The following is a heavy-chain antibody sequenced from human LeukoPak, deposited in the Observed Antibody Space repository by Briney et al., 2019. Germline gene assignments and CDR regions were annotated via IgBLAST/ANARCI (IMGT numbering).Heavy chain of an antibody. Sequence: PSETLSLTCTVSGGSISSGGYYWSWIRQHPGKGLEWIGYIYYSGSTYYNPSLKSRVTISVDTSKNQFSLKLSSVTAADTAVYYCARFLPLNDAFDIWGQGTMVTVSS. V-gene: IGHV4-31*03. CDR1: GGSISSGGYY. CDR2: IYYSGST. J-gene: IGHJ3*02. CDR3: ARFLPLNDAFDI.